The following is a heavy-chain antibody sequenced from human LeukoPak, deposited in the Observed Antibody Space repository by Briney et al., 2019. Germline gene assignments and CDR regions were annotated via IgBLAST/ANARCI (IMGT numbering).Heavy chain of an antibody. Sequence: GESLKISCKGSGYSFTSYWIGWVRQMPGKGLEWMGIIYPGDSDTRYSPSFQGQVTISADKSISTAYLQWSSLKASDTAMYYCARFQRSVGADDAFDIWGQGTMVTVSS. V-gene: IGHV5-51*01. J-gene: IGHJ3*02. CDR3: ARFQRSVGADDAFDI. D-gene: IGHD1-26*01. CDR1: GYSFTSYW. CDR2: IYPGDSDT.